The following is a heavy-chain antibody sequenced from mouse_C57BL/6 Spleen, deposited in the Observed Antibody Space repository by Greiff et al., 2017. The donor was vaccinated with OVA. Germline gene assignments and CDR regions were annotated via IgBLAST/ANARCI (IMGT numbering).Heavy chain of an antibody. Sequence: QVQLKESGPELVKPGASVKISCKASGYAFSSSWMNWVKQRPGKGLEWIGRIYPGDGDTNYNGKFKGKATLTADKSSSTAYMQLSSLTSEDSAVYFCARGTTVSHWYFDVWGTGTTVTGSS. CDR3: ARGTTVSHWYFDV. V-gene: IGHV1-82*01. CDR2: IYPGDGDT. CDR1: GYAFSSSW. J-gene: IGHJ1*03. D-gene: IGHD1-1*01.